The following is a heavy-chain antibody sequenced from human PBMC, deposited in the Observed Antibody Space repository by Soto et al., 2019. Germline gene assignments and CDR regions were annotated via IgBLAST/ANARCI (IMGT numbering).Heavy chain of an antibody. D-gene: IGHD3-22*01. CDR1: GFTFSSYA. CDR3: AKVSYYYDSSGYYYFDY. Sequence: GGSLRLSCAASGFTFSSYAVSWVRQAPGKGPEWISSISGSGSTIYYADSVKGRFTISRDNSKNTLYLQMSSLRAEDTAVYYCAKVSYYYDSSGYYYFDYWGQGTLVTVSS. V-gene: IGHV3-23*01. J-gene: IGHJ4*02. CDR2: ISGSGSTI.